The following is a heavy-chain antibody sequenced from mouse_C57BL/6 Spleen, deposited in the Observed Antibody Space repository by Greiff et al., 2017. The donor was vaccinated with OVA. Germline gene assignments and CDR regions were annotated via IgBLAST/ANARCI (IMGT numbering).Heavy chain of an antibody. D-gene: IGHD2-2*01. Sequence: QVQLQQPGTELVKPGASVKLSCKASGYTFTSYWMHWVKQRPGQGLEWIGNINPSNGGTNYNEKFKSKATLTVDKSSSTAYMQLSSLTSEDSAVYYCASGMVTTGYYYAMDYWGQGTSVTVSS. CDR1: GYTFTSYW. J-gene: IGHJ4*01. CDR3: ASGMVTTGYYYAMDY. V-gene: IGHV1-53*01. CDR2: INPSNGGT.